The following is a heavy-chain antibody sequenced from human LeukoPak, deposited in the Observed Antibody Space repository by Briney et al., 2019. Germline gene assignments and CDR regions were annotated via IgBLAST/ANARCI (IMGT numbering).Heavy chain of an antibody. J-gene: IGHJ4*02. Sequence: GGSLRLSCAASGFIFSSYSMNWVRQAPGKGLEWVSYISSRGSSIYYADSVKGRFTISRDNAKNSLYLQLNSLRAADTAVYYCARDTYGSGSYYNAPLDYWGQGILVTVSS. V-gene: IGHV3-48*01. CDR3: ARDTYGSGSYYNAPLDY. CDR2: ISSRGSSI. D-gene: IGHD3-10*01. CDR1: GFIFSSYS.